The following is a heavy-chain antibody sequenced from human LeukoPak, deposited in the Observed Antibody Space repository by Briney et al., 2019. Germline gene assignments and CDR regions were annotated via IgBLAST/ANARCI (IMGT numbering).Heavy chain of an antibody. CDR2: ISGDNSGT. CDR1: GFTFSTYA. V-gene: IGHV3-23*01. Sequence: GGTLRLSCAASGFTFSTYAISWVRQTPGKGLEWVAAISGDNSGTYHANSVKGRFTISRDNSKNTLHLQMSGLRAEDTARYYCAKAPVGHCSGAFCYHFDSWGQGTLVTVSS. D-gene: IGHD2-15*01. J-gene: IGHJ4*02. CDR3: AKAPVGHCSGAFCYHFDS.